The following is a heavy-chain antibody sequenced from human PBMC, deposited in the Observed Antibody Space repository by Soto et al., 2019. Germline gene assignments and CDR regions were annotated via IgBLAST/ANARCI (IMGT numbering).Heavy chain of an antibody. V-gene: IGHV4-31*02. CDR1: GGSISSDGYY. J-gene: IGHJ4*02. CDR3: ARGFSLLFSATCFDY. CDR2: IYYSGST. Sequence: PSETLSLTCTVSGGSISSDGYYWSWIRQHPGKGLEWIGYIYYSGSTYYNPSLKSRVTISVDTSKNQFSLKLSSVTAADTAVYYCARGFSLLFSATCFDYWGQGTLVTVSS. D-gene: IGHD3-10*02.